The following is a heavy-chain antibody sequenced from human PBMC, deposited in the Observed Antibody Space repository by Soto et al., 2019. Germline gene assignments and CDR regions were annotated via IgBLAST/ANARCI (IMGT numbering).Heavy chain of an antibody. CDR3: AKVGGPTLIQLPYDY. V-gene: IGHV3-43*01. J-gene: IGHJ4*02. Sequence: PGGSLRLSCAASGFTFDDYTMHWVRQAPGKGLEWVSLISWDGGSTYYADSVKGRFTISRDNSKNSLYLQMNSLRAEDTAVYYCAKVGGPTLIQLPYDYWGQGTLVTVSS. CDR1: GFTFDDYT. D-gene: IGHD5-18*01. CDR2: ISWDGGST.